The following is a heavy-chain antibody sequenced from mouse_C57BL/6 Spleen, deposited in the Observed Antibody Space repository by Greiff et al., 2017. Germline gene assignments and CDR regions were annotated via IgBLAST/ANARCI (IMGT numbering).Heavy chain of an antibody. Sequence: EVKLMESGGGLVQPGGSLSLSCAASGFTFTDYYMSWVRQPPGKALEWLGFIRNKANGYTTEYSASVKGRFTISRDNSQSILYLQMNGLRAEDSATYYCARYGGDAMDYWGQGTSVTVSS. CDR3: ARYGGDAMDY. CDR2: IRNKANGYTT. V-gene: IGHV7-3*01. J-gene: IGHJ4*01. CDR1: GFTFTDYY.